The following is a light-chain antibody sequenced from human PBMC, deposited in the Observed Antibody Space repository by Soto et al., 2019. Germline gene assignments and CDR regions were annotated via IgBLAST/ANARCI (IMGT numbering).Light chain of an antibody. V-gene: IGKV3D-20*01. CDR3: QQYGGSVT. CDR2: DAS. J-gene: IGKJ4*01. Sequence: EIVLTQSPASLSLSPGEGATLSCGASQSVNDNYLAWYQQKPGLAPRLLIYDASTRAPGITDRFSGSGSGTDFTLTISRLEPEDFAVYYCQQYGGSVTFGGGTKVDI. CDR1: QSVNDNY.